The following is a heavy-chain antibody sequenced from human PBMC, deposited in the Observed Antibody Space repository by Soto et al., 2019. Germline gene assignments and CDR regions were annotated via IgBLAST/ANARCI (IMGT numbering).Heavy chain of an antibody. J-gene: IGHJ4*02. V-gene: IGHV3-7*04. Sequence: GGSLRLSCAASGFTFSSYWMSWVRQAPGKGLEWVANIKQDGSEKYYVDSVKGRFTISRDNAKNSLYLQMNSLRAEDTAVYYSARVRHGDYSYYLDNWGQGTLVTVSS. CDR1: GFTFSSYW. D-gene: IGHD4-17*01. CDR2: IKQDGSEK. CDR3: ARVRHGDYSYYLDN.